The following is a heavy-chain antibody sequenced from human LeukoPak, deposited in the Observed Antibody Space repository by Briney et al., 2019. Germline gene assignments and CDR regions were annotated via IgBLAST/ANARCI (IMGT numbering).Heavy chain of an antibody. J-gene: IGHJ4*02. CDR3: ARTRWSYFDY. CDR2: ISYDGSNK. V-gene: IGHV3-30*04. CDR1: GFTFSSFA. Sequence: GRSLRLSCAASGFTFSSFAIHWVRQAPGKGLEWVAVISYDGSNKYYADSVKGRFTISRDNSKNTLYLQMNSLSAEDTAVYYCARTRWSYFDYWGQGTLVTVSS. D-gene: IGHD6-13*01.